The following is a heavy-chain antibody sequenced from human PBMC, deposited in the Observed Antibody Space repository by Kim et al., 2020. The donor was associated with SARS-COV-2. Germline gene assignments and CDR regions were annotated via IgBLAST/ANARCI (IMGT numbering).Heavy chain of an antibody. CDR2: INHSGST. Sequence: SETLSLTCAVYGGSFSGYYWSWIRQPPGKGLEWIGEINHSGSTNYNPSLKSRVTISVDTSKNQFSLKLSSVTAADTAVYYCARGQYYYDSSGYWGFDPWGQGTLVTVSS. V-gene: IGHV4-34*01. CDR3: ARGQYYYDSSGYWGFDP. J-gene: IGHJ5*02. D-gene: IGHD3-22*01. CDR1: GGSFSGYY.